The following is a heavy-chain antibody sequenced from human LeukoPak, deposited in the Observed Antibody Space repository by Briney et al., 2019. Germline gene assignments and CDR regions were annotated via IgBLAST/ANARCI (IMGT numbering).Heavy chain of an antibody. V-gene: IGHV3-30*03. CDR1: GFTFSSYG. Sequence: PGGSLRLSCAASGFTFSSYGMTWVRQAPGKGLEWVAVISYDGSNKYYADSVKGRFTISRDNSKNTLYLQMNSLRAEDTAVYYCASSSQIAAAGTNAFDIWGQGTMVTVSS. J-gene: IGHJ3*02. D-gene: IGHD6-13*01. CDR2: ISYDGSNK. CDR3: ASSSQIAAAGTNAFDI.